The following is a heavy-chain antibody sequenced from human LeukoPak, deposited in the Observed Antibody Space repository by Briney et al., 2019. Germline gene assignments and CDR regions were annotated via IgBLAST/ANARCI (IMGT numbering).Heavy chain of an antibody. Sequence: SETLSLTCTVSGGSISSYYWSWIRQTPGKGLEWIGEINHSGSTNYNPSLKSRVTISVDTSKNQFSLKLSSVTAADTAVYYCARRRGWVDYWGQGPLVTVPS. CDR1: GGSISSYY. J-gene: IGHJ4*02. CDR3: ARRRGWVDY. CDR2: INHSGST. D-gene: IGHD6-19*01. V-gene: IGHV4-34*01.